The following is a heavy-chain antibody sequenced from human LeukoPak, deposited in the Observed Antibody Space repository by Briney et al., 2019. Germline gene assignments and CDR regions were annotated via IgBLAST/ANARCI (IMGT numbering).Heavy chain of an antibody. Sequence: SCKASGGTFSSYAMHWVRQAPGKGLEYVSAISSNGGSTYYANSVKGRFTISRDNSKNTLYLQMGSLRAEDMAVYYCARDRYYFDYWGQGTLVTVSS. V-gene: IGHV3-64*01. CDR3: ARDRYYFDY. CDR2: ISSNGGST. CDR1: GGTFSSYA. J-gene: IGHJ4*02.